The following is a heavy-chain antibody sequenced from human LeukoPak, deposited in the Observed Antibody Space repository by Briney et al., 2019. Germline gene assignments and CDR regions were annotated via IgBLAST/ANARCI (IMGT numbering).Heavy chain of an antibody. Sequence: GGSLRLSCAASGFTFSSYGMHWVRQAPGKGLESVAFIRYDGSNEYYADSVKGRFTIFRDNSKNTLYLQMNSLRAEDTAVYYCAKDRGCSSDWCAGGVDYWGQGTLVTVSS. D-gene: IGHD6-19*01. CDR3: AKDRGCSSDWCAGGVDY. V-gene: IGHV3-30*02. CDR2: IRYDGSNE. J-gene: IGHJ4*02. CDR1: GFTFSSYG.